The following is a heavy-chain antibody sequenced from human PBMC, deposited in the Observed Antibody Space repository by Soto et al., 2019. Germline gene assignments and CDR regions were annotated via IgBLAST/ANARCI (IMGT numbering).Heavy chain of an antibody. Sequence: PSETLSLTCTVSGGSISSYRWSWIRQPPGKGLEWIGYIYNSGSTNYNPSLKSRVTISVDTSKNQFSLKLSSVTAADTAVYYCARDTMIVVAPSPYFDYWGQGTLVTVSS. J-gene: IGHJ4*02. CDR3: ARDTMIVVAPSPYFDY. CDR1: GGSISSYR. CDR2: IYNSGST. D-gene: IGHD3-22*01. V-gene: IGHV4-59*01.